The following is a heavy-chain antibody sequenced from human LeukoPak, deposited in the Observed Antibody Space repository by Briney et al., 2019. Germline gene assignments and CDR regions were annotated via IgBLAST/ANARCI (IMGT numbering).Heavy chain of an antibody. CDR2: ISSSSSYI. V-gene: IGHV3-21*01. J-gene: IGHJ4*02. Sequence: GGSLRLSCAASGFTFSSYSMNWVRQAPGKGLEWVSSISSSSSYIYYADSVKGRFTISRDNAKNSLYLQMNSLRAEDTAVYYCARDLSSSSFNEFFDYWGQGTLVTVSS. D-gene: IGHD6-13*01. CDR1: GFTFSSYS. CDR3: ARDLSSSSFNEFFDY.